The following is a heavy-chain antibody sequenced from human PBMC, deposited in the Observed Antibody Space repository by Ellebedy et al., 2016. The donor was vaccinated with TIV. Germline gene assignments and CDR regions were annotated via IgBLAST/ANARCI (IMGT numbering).Heavy chain of an antibody. J-gene: IGHJ4*02. CDR2: ISYDGSNK. Sequence: GESLKISXAASGFTFSSYAMHWVRQAPGKGLEWVAVISYDGSNKYYADSVKGRFTISRDNSKNTLYLQMNSLRAEDTAVYYCARGYCTNGVCFGYWGQGTLVTVSS. CDR3: ARGYCTNGVCFGY. D-gene: IGHD2-8*01. V-gene: IGHV3-30-3*01. CDR1: GFTFSSYA.